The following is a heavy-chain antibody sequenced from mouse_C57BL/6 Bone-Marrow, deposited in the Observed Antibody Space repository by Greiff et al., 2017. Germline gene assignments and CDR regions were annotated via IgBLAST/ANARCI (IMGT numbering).Heavy chain of an antibody. D-gene: IGHD2-1*01. CDR3: ASGNYRWAWFAY. J-gene: IGHJ3*01. CDR1: GYTFTGYW. Sequence: VQLQQSGAELMKPGASVKLSCKATGYTFTGYWIEWVKQRPGHGLEWIGEILPGSGSTTDNEKFKGKATFTADTAAHPAYMQLSSLTTEDSAIYYCASGNYRWAWFAYWCQGTLVTVSA. V-gene: IGHV1-9*01. CDR2: ILPGSGST.